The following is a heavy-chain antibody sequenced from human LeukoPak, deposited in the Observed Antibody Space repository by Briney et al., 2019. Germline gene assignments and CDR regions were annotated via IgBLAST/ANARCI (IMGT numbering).Heavy chain of an antibody. D-gene: IGHD3-10*01. J-gene: IGHJ4*02. Sequence: LVASVKVSCKVSGYSIMELSMHWVRQAPGKGLEWMGGFDPEDGETIYAQKFQGRVTMTEDTSTDTAYMELSSLRSEDTAVYYCAKDPSDLGGSGSNNYFDCWGQGTLVTVSS. CDR3: AKDPSDLGGSGSNNYFDC. CDR2: FDPEDGET. CDR1: GYSIMELS. V-gene: IGHV1-24*01.